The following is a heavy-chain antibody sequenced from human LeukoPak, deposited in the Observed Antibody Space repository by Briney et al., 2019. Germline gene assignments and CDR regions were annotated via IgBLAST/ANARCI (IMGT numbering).Heavy chain of an antibody. D-gene: IGHD3-22*01. CDR1: GFTFSSYG. Sequence: GGSLRRSCAASGFTFSSYGMHWVRQAPGKGLEWVAVISYDGSNKYYADSVKGRFTISRDNSKNTLYLQMNSLRAEDTAVYYCARDRLYYYDSSGTFDYWGQGTLVTVSS. CDR2: ISYDGSNK. CDR3: ARDRLYYYDSSGTFDY. V-gene: IGHV3-30*19. J-gene: IGHJ4*02.